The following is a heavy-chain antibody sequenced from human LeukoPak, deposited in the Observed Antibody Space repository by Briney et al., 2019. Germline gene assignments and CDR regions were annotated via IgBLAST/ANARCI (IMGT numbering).Heavy chain of an antibody. Sequence: GASVKVSCKVSGYTLTELSMHWVRQAPGKGLEWMGGFDPEDGETIYAQKFQCRVTMTEDTSTDTAYMELSSLRSEDTAVYYCATSPITMVRGVIITLALDYWGQGTLVTVSS. CDR2: FDPEDGET. J-gene: IGHJ4*02. CDR3: ATSPITMVRGVIITLALDY. D-gene: IGHD3-10*01. V-gene: IGHV1-24*01. CDR1: GYTLTELS.